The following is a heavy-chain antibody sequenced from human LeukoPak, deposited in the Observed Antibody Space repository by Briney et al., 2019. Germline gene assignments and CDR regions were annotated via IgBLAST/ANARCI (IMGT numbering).Heavy chain of an antibody. Sequence: KPSETLSLTCTVSGDSISSYYWSWIRQPPGKGLEWIGYIYHSGSTNYNPSLKSRVTISVDTSKNQFSLKLSSVTAADTAVYYCALTPVGASFDYWGQGTLVTVSS. V-gene: IGHV4-59*01. D-gene: IGHD1-26*01. CDR1: GDSISSYY. J-gene: IGHJ4*02. CDR3: ALTPVGASFDY. CDR2: IYHSGST.